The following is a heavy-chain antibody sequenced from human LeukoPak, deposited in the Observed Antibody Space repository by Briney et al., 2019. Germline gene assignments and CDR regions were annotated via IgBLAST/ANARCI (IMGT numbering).Heavy chain of an antibody. CDR1: GGSITSGGYY. CDR3: ASPGGVLEWLNYDY. Sequence: SETLSLTCTVSGGSITSGGYYWSWIRQPPGKGLEWIGNIYYSGSTYYNPSLKRRVTISVDTSKNQFSLNLTSVTAADTAVYYCASPGGVLEWLNYDYWGQGTLVTVSS. CDR2: IYYSGST. D-gene: IGHD3-3*01. V-gene: IGHV4-39*01. J-gene: IGHJ4*02.